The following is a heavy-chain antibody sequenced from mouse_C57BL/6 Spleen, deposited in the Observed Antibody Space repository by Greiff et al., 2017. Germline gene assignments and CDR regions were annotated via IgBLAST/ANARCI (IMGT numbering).Heavy chain of an antibody. Sequence: QVQLQQSGPGLVAPSQSLSITCTVSGFSLTSYGVHWVRQPPGKGLEWLVVIWSDGSTTYNSALNSRLSISKDNSKSQVFLKMNRLQTDDTAMYYGAKSNRDGRYFDVWGTGTTVTVSS. CDR3: AKSNRDGRYFDV. D-gene: IGHD4-1*01. CDR1: GFSLTSYG. CDR2: IWSDGST. J-gene: IGHJ1*03. V-gene: IGHV2-6*03.